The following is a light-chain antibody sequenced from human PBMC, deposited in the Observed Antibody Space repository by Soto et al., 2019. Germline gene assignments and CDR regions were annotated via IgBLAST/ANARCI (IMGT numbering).Light chain of an antibody. V-gene: IGKV1-5*01. Sequence: DIQMTQSPSTLSASLGDRVTITCRASQTVNAWLAWYQHKPGKAPKPLIYDASTLESGVPSRFTGRGSGTEFTLTISSLQPEDFATYYCQQYKSYSRMFGQGTNVDIK. J-gene: IGKJ1*01. CDR2: DAS. CDR1: QTVNAW. CDR3: QQYKSYSRM.